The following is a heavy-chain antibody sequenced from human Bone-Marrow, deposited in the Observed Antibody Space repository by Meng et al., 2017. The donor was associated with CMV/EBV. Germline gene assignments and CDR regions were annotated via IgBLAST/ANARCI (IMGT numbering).Heavy chain of an antibody. D-gene: IGHD2-15*01. V-gene: IGHV4-34*01. CDR1: GGSFSGYY. CDR3: ARDRHIVVLYGMDA. J-gene: IGHJ6*02. CDR2: INHSGST. Sequence: SETLSLTCAVYGGSFSGYYWSWIRQPPGKGLEWIGEINHSGSTNYNPSLKSRVTISVGTSKNQFSLKLSSVTAADTAVYYCARDRHIVVLYGMDAWGQGTTVTVSS.